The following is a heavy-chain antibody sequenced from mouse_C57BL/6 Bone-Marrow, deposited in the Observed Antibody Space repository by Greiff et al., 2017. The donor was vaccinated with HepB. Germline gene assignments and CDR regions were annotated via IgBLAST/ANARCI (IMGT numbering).Heavy chain of an antibody. CDR2: IHPNSGST. Sequence: QVQLQQPGAELVKPGASVKLSCKASGYTFTSYWMHWVKQRPGQGLEWIGMIHPNSGSTNYNEKFKSKATLTVDKSSSTAYMQLSSLTSEDSAVYDCARFRYYGLYYYSMDYWGQGTSVTVSS. CDR3: ARFRYYGLYYYSMDY. D-gene: IGHD1-1*01. CDR1: GYTFTSYW. J-gene: IGHJ4*01. V-gene: IGHV1-64*01.